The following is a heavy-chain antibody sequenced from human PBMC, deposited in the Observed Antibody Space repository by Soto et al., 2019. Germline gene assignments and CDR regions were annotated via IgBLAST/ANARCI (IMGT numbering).Heavy chain of an antibody. Sequence: QVQLQESGPGLVKPADTLSLTCAVSGYSISSINWGGWIRQPPGKGVEWIGYIYYSGTTYYNPSLKSRVTMSVDTSKNQFSLKLTSVTAVDTAVYYCARREIQGPLDYWGQGTLVTVSS. V-gene: IGHV4-28*01. CDR3: ARREIQGPLDY. D-gene: IGHD1-26*01. CDR1: GYSISSINW. J-gene: IGHJ4*02. CDR2: IYYSGTT.